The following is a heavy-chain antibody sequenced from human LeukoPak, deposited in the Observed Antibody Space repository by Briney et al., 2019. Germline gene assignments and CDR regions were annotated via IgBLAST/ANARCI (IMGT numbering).Heavy chain of an antibody. CDR3: ATDHSMANTAWWFDP. J-gene: IGHJ5*02. V-gene: IGHV1-46*01. D-gene: IGHD5-24*01. CDR2: INPSGTGT. CDR1: GYTIANNW. Sequence: ASVKVSCKSSGYTIANNWMHWVRQAPGQGLEWMGVINPSGTGTSYSQKFQGRITMTRDTSTSTLYMELSSLRSEDTAFYYCATDHSMANTAWWFDPWGQGTLVTVSS.